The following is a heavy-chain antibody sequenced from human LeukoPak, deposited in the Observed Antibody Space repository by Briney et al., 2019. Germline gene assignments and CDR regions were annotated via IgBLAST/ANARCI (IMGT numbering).Heavy chain of an antibody. J-gene: IGHJ4*02. CDR1: GFTFSSYN. D-gene: IGHD5-24*01. V-gene: IGHV3-21*01. Sequence: GGSLRLSCAATGFTFSSYNMNWVRQAPGKGLEWVSSISSSSGYIYYADSVMGRFTISRDNAKNSLYLQMNSLRAEDTAVYYCERAVGYKGFLDYWGQGTLVTVSS. CDR3: ERAVGYKGFLDY. CDR2: ISSSSGYI.